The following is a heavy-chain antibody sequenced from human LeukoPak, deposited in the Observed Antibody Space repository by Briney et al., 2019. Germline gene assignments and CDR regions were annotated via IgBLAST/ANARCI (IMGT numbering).Heavy chain of an antibody. V-gene: IGHV5-51*01. CDR2: IYPGDSET. Sequence: GESLKISCEGSGYRFTNYWIGWVRQMPGKGLEWMGIIYPGDSETRYSPSFQGQVTISADKSISTAYLQWSSLKASDTAMFYCARLHFGSLIYFDYWGQGTLVTVSS. CDR1: GYRFTNYW. D-gene: IGHD3-3*01. J-gene: IGHJ4*02. CDR3: ARLHFGSLIYFDY.